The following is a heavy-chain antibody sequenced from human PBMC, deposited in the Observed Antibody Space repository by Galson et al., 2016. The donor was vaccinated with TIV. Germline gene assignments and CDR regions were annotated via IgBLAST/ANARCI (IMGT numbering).Heavy chain of an antibody. CDR1: GDSVSSNSAA. D-gene: IGHD3-16*01. Sequence: CAISGDSVSSNSAAWNWLRQSPSRGLEWLGRTFYRSKWYNDYAPSVKSRITINPDTSKNQFSLQLNSVTPEDTAVYYWARATPSVFGIIMTLDSWGQGTLFTVSS. J-gene: IGHJ4*02. CDR3: ARATPSVFGIIMTLDS. CDR2: TFYRSKWYN. V-gene: IGHV6-1*01.